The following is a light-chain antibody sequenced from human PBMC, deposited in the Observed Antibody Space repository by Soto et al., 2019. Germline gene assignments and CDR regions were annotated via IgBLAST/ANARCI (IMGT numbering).Light chain of an antibody. V-gene: IGKV1-17*01. CDR2: ATS. Sequence: DIQMTQSPSFLFASVVDRVTITCRASQGIRNDLGWYQQKPGKAPKRLIYATSSLQSGVPSRFSGSGSWAEFTRAISSLQPDDFASYYGLHHNSYPLSFGGGTKVEIK. CDR1: QGIRND. J-gene: IGKJ4*01. CDR3: LHHNSYPLS.